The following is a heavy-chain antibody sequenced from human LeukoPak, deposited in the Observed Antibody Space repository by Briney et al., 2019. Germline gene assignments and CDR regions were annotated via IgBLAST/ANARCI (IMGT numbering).Heavy chain of an antibody. D-gene: IGHD5-12*01. CDR3: AQAHLYGGYSFDY. CDR2: INPNSGGT. Sequence: ASVKVSCKASGYTFTGYCMHWVRQAPGQGPEWMGWINPNSGGTKYAQKFQGRVTMTRDTSISTAYMELSRLRSDDTAVYYCAQAHLYGGYSFDYWGQGTLVTVSS. J-gene: IGHJ4*02. CDR1: GYTFTGYC. V-gene: IGHV1-2*02.